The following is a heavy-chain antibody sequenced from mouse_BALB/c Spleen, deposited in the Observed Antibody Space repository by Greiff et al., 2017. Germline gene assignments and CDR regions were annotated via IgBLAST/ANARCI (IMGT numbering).Heavy chain of an antibody. V-gene: IGHV5-9-4*01. J-gene: IGHJ2*01. Sequence: EVQLQQSGGGLVKPGGSLKLSCAASGFTFSSYAMSWVRQSPEKRLEWVAEISSGGSYTYYPDTVTGRFTISRDNAKNTLYLEMSSLRSEDTAMYYCARVGSSYGHYFDYWGQGTTLTVSS. CDR1: GFTFSSYA. CDR3: ARVGSSYGHYFDY. CDR2: ISSGGSYT. D-gene: IGHD1-1*01.